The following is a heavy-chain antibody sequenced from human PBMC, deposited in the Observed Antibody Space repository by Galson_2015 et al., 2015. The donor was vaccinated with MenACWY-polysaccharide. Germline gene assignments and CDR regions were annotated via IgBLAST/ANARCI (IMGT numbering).Heavy chain of an antibody. CDR1: RFTFSSYA. D-gene: IGHD2-15*01. V-gene: IGHV3-23*01. J-gene: IGHJ4*02. Sequence: SLRLSCAASRFTFSSYAMSWVRQAPGKGLEWVSAISGSGGSTYYADSVKGRFTISRDNSKNTLYLQMNSLRAEDTAVYYCAKEGSGGSCYDYWGQGTLVTVSS. CDR3: AKEGSGGSCYDY. CDR2: ISGSGGST.